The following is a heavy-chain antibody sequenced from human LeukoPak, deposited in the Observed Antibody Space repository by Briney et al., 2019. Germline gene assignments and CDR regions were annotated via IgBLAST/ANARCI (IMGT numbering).Heavy chain of an antibody. V-gene: IGHV3-21*01. CDR1: GFTFSSYS. D-gene: IGHD1-26*01. CDR3: ARDLIVEGTAILGY. Sequence: GGSLRLSCAASGFTFSSYSMNWVRQAPGEGLEWVSFISSSSTYIYYADSVKGRFTISRDNAKNSLYLQMNSLRAEDTAVYYCARDLIVEGTAILGYWGQGTLVTVSS. J-gene: IGHJ4*02. CDR2: ISSSSTYI.